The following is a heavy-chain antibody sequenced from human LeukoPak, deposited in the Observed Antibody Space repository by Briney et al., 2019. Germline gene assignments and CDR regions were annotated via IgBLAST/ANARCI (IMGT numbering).Heavy chain of an antibody. CDR1: GFTFSSYA. CDR2: ISGSGGST. V-gene: IGHV3-23*01. CDR3: AKDQSGVLSGMDV. D-gene: IGHD5-12*01. Sequence: GGSLRLSCAASGFTFSSYAMSWVRQAPGKGLEWVSAISGSGGSTYYADSVKGRFTISRDNSKNTLYLQMNSLRAEDTAAYYCAKDQSGVLSGMDVWGKGTTVTVSS. J-gene: IGHJ6*04.